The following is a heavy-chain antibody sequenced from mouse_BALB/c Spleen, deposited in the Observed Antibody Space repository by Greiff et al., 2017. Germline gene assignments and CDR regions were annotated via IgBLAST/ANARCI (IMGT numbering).Heavy chain of an antibody. CDR3: ARSGSLLRLREVWYFDV. V-gene: IGHV1-18*01. D-gene: IGHD1-2*01. CDR2: INPNNGGT. CDR1: GYTFTDYN. J-gene: IGHJ1*01. Sequence: VQLQQSGPELVKPGASVKIPCKASGYTFTDYNMDWVKQSHGKSLEWIGDINPNNGGTIYNQKFKGKATLTVDKSSSTAYMELRSLTSEDTAVYYCARSGSLLRLREVWYFDVWGAGTTVTVSS.